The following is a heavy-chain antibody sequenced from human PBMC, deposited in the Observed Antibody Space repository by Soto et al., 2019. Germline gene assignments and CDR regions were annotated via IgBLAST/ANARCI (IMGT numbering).Heavy chain of an antibody. J-gene: IGHJ3*02. D-gene: IGHD5-12*01. V-gene: IGHV2-70*11. Sequence: ESGPTLVNPTQTLTLTCTFSGFSLTTSGMCVSWIRQPPGKALEWLARIDWDDNKYYRTSLMTRLSISRDTSKNQVVLAMTNMDPIDTATYFFARIRCRTIEAGVFVADDFEIWGQGTMVTVSS. CDR1: GFSLTTSGMC. CDR3: ARIRCRTIEAGVFVADDFEI. CDR2: IDWDDNK.